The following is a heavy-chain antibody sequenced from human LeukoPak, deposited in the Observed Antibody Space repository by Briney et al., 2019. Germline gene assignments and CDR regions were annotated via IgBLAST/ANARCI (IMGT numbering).Heavy chain of an antibody. J-gene: IGHJ4*02. CDR2: ISGSGGST. CDR3: AKRKDDFWSGYYGY. D-gene: IGHD3-3*01. CDR1: GFTFSSYA. Sequence: PGGSLRLSCAASGFTFSSYAMSWVRQAPGKGLEWVSAISGSGGSTYYADSVKGRFTISRDNSKNTLYLQMNSLRAEDTAVYYCAKRKDDFWSGYYGYWGQGTLVTVSS. V-gene: IGHV3-23*01.